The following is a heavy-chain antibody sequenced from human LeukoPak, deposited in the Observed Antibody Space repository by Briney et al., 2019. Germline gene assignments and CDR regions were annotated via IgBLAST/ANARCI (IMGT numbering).Heavy chain of an antibody. V-gene: IGHV1-2*02. CDR1: GYTFTGYY. CDR3: ARDPQYNWNDI. J-gene: IGHJ5*02. CDR2: INPNSGGT. D-gene: IGHD4-11*01. Sequence: VASVKVSCKASGYTFTGYYMHWVRQAPGQGLEWMGWINPNSGGTNHAQKFQGRVTMTRDTSISTAYMELSRLRSDDTAVYYCARDPQYNWNDIWGQGTLVTVSS.